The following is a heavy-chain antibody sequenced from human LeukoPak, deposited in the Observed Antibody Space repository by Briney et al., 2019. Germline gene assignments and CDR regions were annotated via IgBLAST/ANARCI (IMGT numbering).Heavy chain of an antibody. D-gene: IGHD2-2*01. J-gene: IGHJ3*02. CDR2: IDYSGST. CDR1: VDYIKSGGSF. Sequence: PSQTLSLTCTVSVDYIKSGGSFWTWISQHPGNGLEWIGHIDYSGSTYYTPSLKRRVTISVDTSKKRTSLRLSSVTAADTAVYYCAREGGRHYAAFDIWGQGTMVTVTS. CDR3: AREGGRHYAAFDI. V-gene: IGHV4-31*03.